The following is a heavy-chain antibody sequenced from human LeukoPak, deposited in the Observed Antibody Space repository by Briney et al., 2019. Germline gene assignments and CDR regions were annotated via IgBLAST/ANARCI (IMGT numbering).Heavy chain of an antibody. D-gene: IGHD2-2*01. CDR3: ATSSTSLNDYFDY. CDR2: ISLSTTFI. J-gene: IGHJ4*02. Sequence: PGGSLRLSCEASGLTFSDYYMSWIRQAPGEALEWVSYISLSTTFIYYADSVKGRFTISRDNSKNSLYLQMNSLRTEDTALYYCATSSTSLNDYFDYWGQGTLVTVSS. V-gene: IGHV3-11*01. CDR1: GLTFSDYY.